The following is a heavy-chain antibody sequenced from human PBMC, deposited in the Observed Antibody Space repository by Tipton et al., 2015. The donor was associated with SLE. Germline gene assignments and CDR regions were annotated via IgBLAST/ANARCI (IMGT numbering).Heavy chain of an antibody. V-gene: IGHV4-59*11. CDR1: GGSISSHY. Sequence: TLSLTCTVSGGSISSHYWSWIRQPPGKGLEWIGYISYSETTNYNPSLKSRVTISVDTSKNQFSPKLRSVTAADTAVYYCAGAWQGYCSGGTCYVLDYWGQGTLVTVSS. CDR3: AGAWQGYCSGGTCYVLDY. CDR2: ISYSETT. J-gene: IGHJ4*02. D-gene: IGHD2-15*01.